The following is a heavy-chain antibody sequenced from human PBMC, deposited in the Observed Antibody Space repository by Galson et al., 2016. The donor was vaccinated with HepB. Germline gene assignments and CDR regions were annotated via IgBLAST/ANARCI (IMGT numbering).Heavy chain of an antibody. CDR1: GDSMTSYY. D-gene: IGHD6-19*01. CDR2: IFHTGTT. CDR3: AKEVAVARTSYFRH. J-gene: IGHJ1*01. V-gene: IGHV4-59*01. Sequence: SETLSLTCTVSGDSMTSYYWSWIRQPPGKALEWIGYIFHTGTTNYDPSLKGRVSISVDTSKNQFSLNLKSVTAADTAVYYCAKEVAVARTSYFRHWGQGTLVSVSS.